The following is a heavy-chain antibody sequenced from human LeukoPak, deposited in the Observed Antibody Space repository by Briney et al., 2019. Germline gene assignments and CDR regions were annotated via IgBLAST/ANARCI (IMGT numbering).Heavy chain of an antibody. CDR3: GRITYYYDNSDRGPMDS. D-gene: IGHD3-22*01. V-gene: IGHV4-34*01. J-gene: IGHJ4*02. CDR1: GGSFSGYY. Sequence: SETLSLTCAVYGGSFSGYYWSWIRQPPGKGLEWIGSFYYRGSTYYNPSLKSRVTISVDTSKNQFSLKLSYVTAADTAVYYCGRITYYYDNSDRGPMDSWGQGTLVTVSP. CDR2: FYYRGST.